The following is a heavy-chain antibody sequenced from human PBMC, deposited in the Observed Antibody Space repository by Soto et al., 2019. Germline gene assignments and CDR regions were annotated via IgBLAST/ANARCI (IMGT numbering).Heavy chain of an antibody. CDR1: GYTFTSYY. J-gene: IGHJ6*02. CDR2: INPSGGST. D-gene: IGHD6-19*01. CDR3: ARVSWLHGMDV. Sequence: QVQLVQSGAEVKKPGASVKVSCKASGYTFTSYYMHWVRQAPGQGLEWMGIINPSGGSTSYAQKFQGRVPMTRDTSTSTVYMELSSLRSEDTAVYYCARVSWLHGMDVWGQGTTVTVSS. V-gene: IGHV1-46*01.